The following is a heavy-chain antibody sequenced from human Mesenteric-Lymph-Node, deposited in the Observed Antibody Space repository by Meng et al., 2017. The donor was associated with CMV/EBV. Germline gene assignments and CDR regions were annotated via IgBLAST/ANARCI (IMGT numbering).Heavy chain of an antibody. CDR1: GFTFDDYA. CDR2: ITWNGGYI. Sequence: SLKISCAASGFTFDDYAMHWVRQAPGKGLEWVSGITWNGGYIVYADSVKGRFTVSRDNAKNSPYLQMNSLRIEDTALYYCASLRGDRGGSWGQGTLVTVSS. D-gene: IGHD2-21*02. J-gene: IGHJ5*02. V-gene: IGHV3-9*01. CDR3: ASLRGDRGGS.